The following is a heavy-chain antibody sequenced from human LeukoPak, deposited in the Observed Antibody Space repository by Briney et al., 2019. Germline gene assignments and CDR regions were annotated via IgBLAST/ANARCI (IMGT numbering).Heavy chain of an antibody. CDR1: GYTFTGYY. CDR2: INPNSGGT. V-gene: IGHV1-2*02. D-gene: IGHD2-2*01. Sequence: ASVKVSCKASGYTFTGYYMHWVRQAPGQGLEWMGWINPNSGGTNYAQKFQGRVTMTRDTSISTAYMELSRLRSDDTAVYYCARISRDIVVVPAATNGWFDPWGQGTLVTVSS. J-gene: IGHJ5*02. CDR3: ARISRDIVVVPAATNGWFDP.